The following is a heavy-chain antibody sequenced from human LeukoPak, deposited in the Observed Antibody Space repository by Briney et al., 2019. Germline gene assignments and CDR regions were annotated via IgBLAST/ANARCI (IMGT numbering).Heavy chain of an antibody. J-gene: IGHJ4*02. CDR3: SVDCYDTSGYLRGDF. CDR1: GGSISSSSYY. Sequence: SETLSLTCTVSGGSISSSSYYWGWVRQPPGKGLEYIGSIYYSGSTYYNPSLRSRVTISVDTPKNQFSLKLTSVTAADTAVYYCSVDCYDTSGYLRGDFWGQGTLVTVSS. D-gene: IGHD3-22*01. V-gene: IGHV4-39*07. CDR2: IYYSGST.